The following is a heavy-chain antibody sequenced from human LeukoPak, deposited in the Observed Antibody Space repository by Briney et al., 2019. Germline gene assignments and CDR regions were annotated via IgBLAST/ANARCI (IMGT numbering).Heavy chain of an antibody. J-gene: IGHJ4*02. CDR3: ATTPYNSVWGSYRHLDN. V-gene: IGHV3-64*01. CDR1: GFTFSGYS. CDR2: ISSNWSST. Sequence: GGSLRLSCAASGFTFSGYSMHWVRQAPGKALEYVSAISSNWSSTYYANSVKGRFTVSRDNSKNTLYLQMGSLRAEDMAVYYCATTPYNSVWGSYRHLDNWGQGTLVTVSS. D-gene: IGHD3-16*02.